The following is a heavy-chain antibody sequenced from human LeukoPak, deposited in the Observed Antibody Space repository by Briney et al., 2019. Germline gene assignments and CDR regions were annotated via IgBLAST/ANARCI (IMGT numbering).Heavy chain of an antibody. D-gene: IGHD3-22*01. CDR1: GYTFTSYD. Sequence: ASVKVSCKASGYTFTSYDINWVRQAPGQGLEWMGWINPNSGGTNYAQKFQGRVTMTRDTSISTAYMELSRLRSDDTAVYYCARPRYDSSGYYLEIFDYWGQGTLVTVSS. CDR3: ARPRYDSSGYYLEIFDY. J-gene: IGHJ4*02. V-gene: IGHV1-2*02. CDR2: INPNSGGT.